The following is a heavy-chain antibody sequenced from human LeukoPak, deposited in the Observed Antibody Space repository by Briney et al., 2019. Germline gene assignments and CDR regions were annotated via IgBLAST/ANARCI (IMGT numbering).Heavy chain of an antibody. J-gene: IGHJ6*03. CDR2: ISGSGGNT. CDR3: AKDDGGSYYIYYYYMDV. Sequence: GGSLRLSCAASGLTFSNYGMSWVRQAPGKGLEWVSAISGSGGNTYYADSVKGRFTISRDNSKNTLYLQMNSLRAEDTAVYYCAKDDGGSYYIYYYYMDVWGKGTTVTISS. V-gene: IGHV3-23*01. CDR1: GLTFSNYG. D-gene: IGHD1-26*01.